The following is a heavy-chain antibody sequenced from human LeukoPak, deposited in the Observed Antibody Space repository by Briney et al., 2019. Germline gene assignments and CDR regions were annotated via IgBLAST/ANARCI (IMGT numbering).Heavy chain of an antibody. V-gene: IGHV4-59*01. Sequence: SETLSLTCTVSGGSISSYYWSWIRQPPGKGLEWIGYIYYSGSTNYNPSLKSRVTISVDTSKNQFSLKLSSVTAADTAVYYCARGRVNCSGGSCYHTHDAFDIWGQGTMVTVSP. CDR3: ARGRVNCSGGSCYHTHDAFDI. D-gene: IGHD2-15*01. CDR2: IYYSGST. CDR1: GGSISSYY. J-gene: IGHJ3*02.